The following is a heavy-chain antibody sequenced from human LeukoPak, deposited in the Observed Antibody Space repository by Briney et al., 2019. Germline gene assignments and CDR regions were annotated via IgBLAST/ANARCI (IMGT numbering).Heavy chain of an antibody. CDR1: GYTFTGYY. CDR2: INPNSGGT. Sequence: GASVKVSCKASGYTFTGYYMHWVRQAPGQGLEWMGWINPNSGGTNYAQKFQGRVTMTRDTSISTAYMELSRLRSDDTAVYYCARGGDILTGSTIPHEVDPWGQGTLVTVSS. V-gene: IGHV1-2*02. CDR3: ARGGDILTGSTIPHEVDP. J-gene: IGHJ5*02. D-gene: IGHD3-9*01.